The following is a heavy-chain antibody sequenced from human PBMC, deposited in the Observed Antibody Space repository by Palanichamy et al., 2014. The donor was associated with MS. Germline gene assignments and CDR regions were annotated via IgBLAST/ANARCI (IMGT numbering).Heavy chain of an antibody. CDR1: GFTFSSYG. J-gene: IGHJ3*02. CDR3: AKVNYYDMGDAFDI. D-gene: IGHD3-22*01. V-gene: IGHV3-30*02. Sequence: QVQLVESGGGVVQPGGSPRLSCAASGFTFSSYGMHWVRQAPGKGLEWVAFIRYDGSNKLYADSVKGRFTISRDNSKNTLYLQMNSLRAEDTALYYCAKVNYYDMGDAFDIWGQGTMVTVS. CDR2: IRYDGSNK.